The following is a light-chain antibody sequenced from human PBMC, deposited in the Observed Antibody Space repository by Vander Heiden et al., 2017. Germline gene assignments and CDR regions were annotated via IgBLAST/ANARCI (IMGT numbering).Light chain of an antibody. CDR2: AAS. CDR3: RQSYSTLT. Sequence: DIQMTQSPSSLSASVGDRVTSTCRASQSISSYLDSYQQKPGKTPELMIYAASSFQSAVPSRFNGSGSGTAFTLTISSLQPGDFATYYYRQSYSTLTFGEGTKVEIK. CDR1: QSISSY. J-gene: IGKJ4*01. V-gene: IGKV1-39*01.